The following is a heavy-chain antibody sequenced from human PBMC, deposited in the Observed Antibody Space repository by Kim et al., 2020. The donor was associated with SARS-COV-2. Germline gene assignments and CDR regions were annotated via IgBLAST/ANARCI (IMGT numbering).Heavy chain of an antibody. CDR3: ASAGYSSSWYPFDY. V-gene: IGHV3-21*04. J-gene: IGHJ4*02. CDR2: ISSSSSYI. CDR1: GFTFSSYS. D-gene: IGHD6-13*01. Sequence: GGSLRLSCAASGFTFSSYSMNWVRQAPGKGLEWVSSISSSSSYIYYADSVKGRFTISRDNAKNSLYLQMNSLRAEDTAVYYCASAGYSSSWYPFDYWGQGTLVTVSS.